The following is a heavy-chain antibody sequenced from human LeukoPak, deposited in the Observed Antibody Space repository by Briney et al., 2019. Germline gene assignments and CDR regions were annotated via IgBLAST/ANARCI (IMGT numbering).Heavy chain of an antibody. CDR2: ISGSGGST. CDR3: AKDIGRRPYYYYGMDV. CDR1: GFTFSSYA. V-gene: IGHV3-23*01. Sequence: GGSLRLSCAASGFTFSSYAMSWVRQAPGKGLEWASAISGSGGSTYYADSVKGRFTISRDNSKNTLYLQMNSLRAEDTAVYYCAKDIGRRPYYYYGMDVWGQGTTVTVSS. D-gene: IGHD3-16*02. J-gene: IGHJ6*02.